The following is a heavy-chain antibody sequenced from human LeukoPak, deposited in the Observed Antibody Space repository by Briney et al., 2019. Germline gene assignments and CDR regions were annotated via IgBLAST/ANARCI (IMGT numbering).Heavy chain of an antibody. CDR1: GFTFSSYA. CDR2: IYSGGST. V-gene: IGHV3-53*01. J-gene: IGHJ4*02. D-gene: IGHD6-19*01. CDR3: ARDSSGWYSGGDY. Sequence: PGGSLRLSCAASGFTFSSYAMSWVRQAPGKGLEWVSVIYSGGSTYYADSVKGRFTISRDNSKNTLYLQMNSLRAEDTAVYYCARDSSGWYSGGDYWGQGTLVTVSS.